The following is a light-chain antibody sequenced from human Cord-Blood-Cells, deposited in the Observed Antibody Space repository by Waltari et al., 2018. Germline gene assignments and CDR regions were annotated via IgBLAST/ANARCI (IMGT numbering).Light chain of an antibody. V-gene: IGKV1-39*01. CDR3: QQSYSTPHT. CDR1: QSISSY. Sequence: DIQMTPSPSSLSASVGDRVTITCRASQSISSYLNWYQQKPGKAPKLLIYAASSLQSGVPSRFSGSGSGTDFTLTSSSLQPEDFAAYYCQQSYSTPHTFGQGTKLESK. J-gene: IGKJ2*01. CDR2: AAS.